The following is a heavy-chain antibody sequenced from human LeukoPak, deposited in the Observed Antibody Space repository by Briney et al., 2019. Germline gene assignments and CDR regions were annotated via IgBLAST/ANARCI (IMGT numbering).Heavy chain of an antibody. D-gene: IGHD3-16*01. J-gene: IGHJ4*02. CDR1: GFTFSNYG. CDR3: VRGGEGHNYGWVY. Sequence: GGSLRLSCAASGFTFSNYGMHWVRQAPGKGLEWVAFIWYDATKIYYSDSVKGRFTISRDNSKNTLSLQMNNLRAEDAARYYCVRGGEGHNYGWVYWGQGTLVTVSS. V-gene: IGHV3-33*01. CDR2: IWYDATKI.